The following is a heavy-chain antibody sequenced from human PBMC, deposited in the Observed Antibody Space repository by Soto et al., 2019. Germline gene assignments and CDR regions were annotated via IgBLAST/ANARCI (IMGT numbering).Heavy chain of an antibody. D-gene: IGHD6-19*01. CDR3: ARLYSSGWYDIGYFDY. J-gene: IGHJ4*02. Sequence: SETLSLTCTVSGGSISSYYWSWIRQPPGKGLEWIGYIYYSGSTNYNPSLKSRVTISVDTSKNQFSLKLSSVTAADTAVYYCARLYSSGWYDIGYFDYWGQGTLVTVSS. V-gene: IGHV4-59*08. CDR2: IYYSGST. CDR1: GGSISSYY.